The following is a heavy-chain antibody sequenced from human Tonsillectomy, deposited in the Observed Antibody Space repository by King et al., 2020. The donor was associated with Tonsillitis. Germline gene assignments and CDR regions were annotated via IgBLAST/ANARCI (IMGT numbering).Heavy chain of an antibody. J-gene: IGHJ4*02. D-gene: IGHD3-10*01. CDR3: ARRTELWFGELLSYYFDY. V-gene: IGHV4-39*01. CDR2: IYYSGST. Sequence: QLQESGPGLVKPSETLSLTCTVSGGSISSSSYYWGWIRQPPGKGLEWIGSIYYSGSTYYNPSLKSRVTISVDTSKNQFSLKLSSVTAADTAVYYCARRTELWFGELLSYYFDYWGQGTLVTVSS. CDR1: GGSISSSSYY.